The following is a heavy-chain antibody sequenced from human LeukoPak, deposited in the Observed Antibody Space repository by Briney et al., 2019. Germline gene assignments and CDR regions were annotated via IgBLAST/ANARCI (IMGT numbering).Heavy chain of an antibody. CDR3: AKDGLHHSNGPGWGMDV. CDR2: ISYEGSNK. CDR1: GFTFSSYG. Sequence: PGGALRLSCAAHGFTFSSYGMHWVRQAPGKGLEWVAVISYEGSNKYYAESVKDRFTISRDNSKNTLYLQMNSLRSEDTAVYYCAKDGLHHSNGPGWGMDVWGQGTTVTVSS. D-gene: IGHD3-22*01. J-gene: IGHJ6*02. V-gene: IGHV3-30*18.